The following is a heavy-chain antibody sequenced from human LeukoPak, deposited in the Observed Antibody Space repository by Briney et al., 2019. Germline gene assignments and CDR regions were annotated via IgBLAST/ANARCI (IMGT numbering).Heavy chain of an antibody. Sequence: GGSLRLSCAASGFSVGAYAMSWVRQAPGKGLEWVSYITSSSSTIYYADSVKGRFTMSRDNAENSLYLQMNSLRAEDTAVYYCARNFDSWGQGTLVTVSS. D-gene: IGHD2/OR15-2a*01. CDR2: ITSSSSTI. CDR3: ARNFDS. J-gene: IGHJ4*02. CDR1: GFSVGAYA. V-gene: IGHV3-48*01.